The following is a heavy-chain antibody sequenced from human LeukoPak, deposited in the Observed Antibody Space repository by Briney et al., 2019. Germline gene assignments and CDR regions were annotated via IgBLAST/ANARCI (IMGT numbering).Heavy chain of an antibody. J-gene: IGHJ4*02. Sequence: GGSLRLSCAASGFTFSRYAMSWVRQAPGKGLEWVSAISGSGGSTYYADSVKGRFTISRDNSKNTLYLQMNSLRAEDTAVYYCAAPQSGATTRFDYWGQGTLVTVSS. CDR3: AAPQSGATTRFDY. CDR2: ISGSGGST. V-gene: IGHV3-23*01. D-gene: IGHD1-26*01. CDR1: GFTFSRYA.